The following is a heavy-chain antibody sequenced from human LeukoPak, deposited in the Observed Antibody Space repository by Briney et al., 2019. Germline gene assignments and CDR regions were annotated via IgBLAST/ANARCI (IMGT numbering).Heavy chain of an antibody. V-gene: IGHV4-59*11. CDR1: GGSISSHY. CDR2: IYYSGST. Sequence: PSETLSLTCNVSGGSISSHYWSWIRQPPGKGLEWIGYIYYSGSTNYNPSLKSRVTISVDTSKNQFYLKLSSVTAADTAVYYCARDRRSGEDSNFWGQGTLVTVSS. D-gene: IGHD2-15*01. CDR3: ARDRRSGEDSNF. J-gene: IGHJ4*02.